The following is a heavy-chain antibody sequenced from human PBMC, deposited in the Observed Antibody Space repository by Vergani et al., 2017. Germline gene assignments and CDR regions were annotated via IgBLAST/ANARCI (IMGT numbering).Heavy chain of an antibody. D-gene: IGHD3-10*01. CDR3: ASGGHGSENGGALQL. V-gene: IGHV5-51*01. CDR1: VYIFSYFW. Sequence: EKQFVQSGSDTTKPGESLKLSCQAFVYIFSYFWIGWVRQRPGRGLEWMGIIYPGDSEVKSNPTFRGQVIFSVDTSVNTAYLQWRSLQASDTATYFCASGGHGSENGGALQLWGQGKNITVSS. J-gene: IGHJ3*01. CDR2: IYPGDSEV.